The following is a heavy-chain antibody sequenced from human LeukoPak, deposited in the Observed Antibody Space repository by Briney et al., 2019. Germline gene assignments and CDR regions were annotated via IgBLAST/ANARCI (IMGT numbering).Heavy chain of an antibody. CDR1: GGSVSSGSYY. D-gene: IGHD5-24*01. Sequence: PSKTLSLTCTVSGGSVSSGSYYWSWIRQPPGKGLEWIGYIYYSGSTNYNPSLKSRVTISVDTSKNQFSLKLSSVTAADTAVYYCARRRDGYNSLFDYWGQGTLVTVSS. CDR3: ARRRDGYNSLFDY. V-gene: IGHV4-61*01. CDR2: IYYSGST. J-gene: IGHJ4*02.